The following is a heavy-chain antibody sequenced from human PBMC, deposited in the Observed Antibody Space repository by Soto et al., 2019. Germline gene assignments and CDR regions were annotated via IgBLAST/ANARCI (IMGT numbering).Heavy chain of an antibody. CDR3: AKRAEQWLADAFDI. CDR2: ISGSGGST. CDR1: GVTFSYYW. Sequence: GGSLRLSCAASGVTFSYYWMTWVRQAPGKGLEWVSDISGSGGSTYYADSVKGRFTISRDNSKNTLYLQMNSLRAEDTAVYYCAKRAEQWLADAFDIWGQGTMVTVSS. V-gene: IGHV3-23*01. J-gene: IGHJ3*02. D-gene: IGHD6-19*01.